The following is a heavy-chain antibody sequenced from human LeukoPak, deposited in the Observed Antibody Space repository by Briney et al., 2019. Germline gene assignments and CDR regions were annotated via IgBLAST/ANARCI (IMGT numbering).Heavy chain of an antibody. V-gene: IGHV3-20*04. J-gene: IGHJ4*02. Sequence: PGGSLRLSCAGSGFTFDDYGMSWVRQAPGKGLEWVSGINWNGGSTGYADSVKGRFTISRDNAKNSLYLQMNSLRAEDTALYYCARGLMEIAVAGLVDYWGQGTLVTVSS. CDR1: GFTFDDYG. D-gene: IGHD6-19*01. CDR2: INWNGGST. CDR3: ARGLMEIAVAGLVDY.